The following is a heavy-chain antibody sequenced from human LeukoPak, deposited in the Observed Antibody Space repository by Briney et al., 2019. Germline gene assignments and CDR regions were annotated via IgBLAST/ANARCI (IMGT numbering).Heavy chain of an antibody. Sequence: WETLSLTCTFTDGSISSYYWSWIRQPPGKGLEWIGDVSESGSTRLNPSLKRRIAISEDTHKNHLPLTLRSVTAADTPVYYCASLVLVQRLDDFDIWGQG. V-gene: IGHV4-59*01. J-gene: IGHJ3*02. CDR1: DGSISSYY. CDR2: VSESGST. CDR3: ASLVLVQRLDDFDI. D-gene: IGHD4/OR15-4a*01.